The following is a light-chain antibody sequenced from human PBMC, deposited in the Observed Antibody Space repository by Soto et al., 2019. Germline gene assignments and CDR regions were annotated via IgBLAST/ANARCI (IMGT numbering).Light chain of an antibody. V-gene: IGKV3-20*01. CDR3: QQYGSWT. CDR1: QTISSNY. CDR2: GTS. Sequence: EIVLTQSPGTLSVSPGERANLSCRASQTISSNYLAWYQQKPGQAPSLLIYGTSSRDTGIPDRFSGSGSGTDVTLTISRREPEDSAIYYCQQYGSWTFGQGTKVEIK. J-gene: IGKJ1*01.